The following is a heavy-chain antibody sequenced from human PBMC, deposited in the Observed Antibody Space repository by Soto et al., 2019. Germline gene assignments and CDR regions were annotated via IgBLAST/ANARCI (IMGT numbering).Heavy chain of an antibody. Sequence: GGSLRLSCAASGFTFSSYAMSWVRQAPGKGLEWVSAISGSGGSTYYADSVKGRFTISRDNSKNTLYLQMSSLRAEDTAVYYCAKDPACGSGSFTRPCEIFDYWGQGTLVTVSS. CDR1: GFTFSSYA. CDR2: ISGSGGST. CDR3: AKDPACGSGSFTRPCEIFDY. D-gene: IGHD3-10*01. J-gene: IGHJ4*02. V-gene: IGHV3-23*01.